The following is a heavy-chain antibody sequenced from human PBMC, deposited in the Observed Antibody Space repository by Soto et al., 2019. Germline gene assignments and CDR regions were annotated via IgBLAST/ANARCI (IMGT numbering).Heavy chain of an antibody. Sequence: ASVKVSCKASGGTFSSYAISWVLQAPGQGLEWMGWIIPIFGTSNYAQKFQGRVTITADESTSTAYMELSSLRSEDTAVYYCATASLAYYDFWSGLTRGYYYYGMDVWGQGTTVTVSS. CDR3: ATASLAYYDFWSGLTRGYYYYGMDV. CDR1: GGTFSSYA. CDR2: IIPIFGTS. J-gene: IGHJ6*02. D-gene: IGHD3-3*01. V-gene: IGHV1-69*13.